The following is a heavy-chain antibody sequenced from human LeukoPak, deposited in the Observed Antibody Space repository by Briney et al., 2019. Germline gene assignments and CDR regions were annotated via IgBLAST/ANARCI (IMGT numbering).Heavy chain of an antibody. D-gene: IGHD4/OR15-4a*01. CDR1: GFTFSSYS. V-gene: IGHV3-48*01. J-gene: IGHJ4*02. CDR3: ARDGRGVLSSPDY. CDR2: ISSSSSTI. Sequence: PGGSLRLSCAASGFTFSSYSMNWVRQAPGKGLEWVSYISSSSSTIYYADSVKGRFTISRDNAKNSLYLQMNSLRAEDTAVYYCARDGRGVLSSPDYWGQGTLVTVPS.